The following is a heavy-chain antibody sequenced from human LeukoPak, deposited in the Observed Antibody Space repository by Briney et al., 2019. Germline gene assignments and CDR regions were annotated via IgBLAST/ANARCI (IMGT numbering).Heavy chain of an antibody. J-gene: IGHJ6*03. D-gene: IGHD6-6*01. Sequence: SQTLSLTCTVSGGSLSSGSYYWSWIRQPAGNGLAWIGRIYTSGSTNYNPSLKSRVTISVDTSKNQFSLKLSSVTAADTAVYYCGRDFSSSSSVYYYYYMDVWGKGTTVTVSS. CDR2: IYTSGST. V-gene: IGHV4-61*02. CDR1: GGSLSSGSYY. CDR3: GRDFSSSSSVYYYYYMDV.